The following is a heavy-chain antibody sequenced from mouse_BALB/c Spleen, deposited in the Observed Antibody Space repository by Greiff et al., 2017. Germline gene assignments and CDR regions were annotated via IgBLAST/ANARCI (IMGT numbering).Heavy chain of an antibody. Sequence: QVTLKVSGPGILQPSQTLSLTCSFSGFSLSTSGMGVSWIRQPSGKGLEWLAHIYWDDDKRYNPSLKSRLTISKDTSRNQVFLKITSVDTADTATYYCARRKTGTKAMDYWGQGTSVTVSS. CDR2: IYWDDDK. D-gene: IGHD3-3*01. J-gene: IGHJ4*01. CDR1: GFSLSTSGMG. CDR3: ARRKTGTKAMDY. V-gene: IGHV8-12*01.